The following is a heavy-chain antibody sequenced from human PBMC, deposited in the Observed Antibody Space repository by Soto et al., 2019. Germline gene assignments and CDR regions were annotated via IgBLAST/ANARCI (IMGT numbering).Heavy chain of an antibody. CDR1: GFTFRSYN. CDR2: ISSSSSYI. CDR3: ARETDIVVVVTTNGIDV. V-gene: IGHV3-21*05. D-gene: IGHD2-15*01. Sequence: GGSLRLSCAASGFTFRSYNLNWVRLAAGKGLDWVSYISSSSSYIYYADSVKGRFTISRDNPKNSLYLQMNSLRAEDTAVYYCARETDIVVVVTTNGIDVWGQGTTVTVSS. J-gene: IGHJ6*02.